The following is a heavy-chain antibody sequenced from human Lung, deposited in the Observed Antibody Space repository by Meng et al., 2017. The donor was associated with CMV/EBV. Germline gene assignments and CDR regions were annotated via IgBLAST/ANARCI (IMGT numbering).Heavy chain of an antibody. J-gene: IGHJ5*02. CDR1: GGSFSNYY. CDR2: IDHNGSP. Sequence: SETLSLXCAVYGGSFSNYYWTWIRQSPGKGLTWIGEIDHNGSPNYSPSLKSRVTMSVDTSNNHFSLKLTSVTAADSGVYYCTRGPMRSWFDPWGQGTLVTVYS. V-gene: IGHV4-34*01. CDR3: TRGPMRSWFDP.